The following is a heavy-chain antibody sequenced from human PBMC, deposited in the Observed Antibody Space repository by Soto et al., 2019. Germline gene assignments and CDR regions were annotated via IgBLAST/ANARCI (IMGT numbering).Heavy chain of an antibody. CDR3: ARAGSENDY. J-gene: IGHJ4*02. CDR2: IKQDGSER. D-gene: IGHD3-10*01. CDR1: GFTFSNYW. V-gene: IGHV3-7*05. Sequence: EVQLVESGGGLVQPGGSLRLSCAASGFTFSNYWMSWVRQAPGKGLEWVANIKQDGSERNYVDSVKGRFTISRDNAKNSLYLDLNSLSAEDAAVYYCARAGSENDYWGQGTLVTVSS.